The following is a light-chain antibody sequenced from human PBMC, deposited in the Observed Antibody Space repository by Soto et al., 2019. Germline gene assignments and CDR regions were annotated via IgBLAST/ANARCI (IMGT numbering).Light chain of an antibody. CDR2: GAS. J-gene: IGKJ5*01. CDR1: QTVTRSY. CDR3: QQRSNWPIT. Sequence: EIVLTQSPGTLSLSPGERATLSCRASQTVTRSYLAWYQQKPGQAPRLLIYGASTRATGIPARFSGSGSGTDFTLTISDVQPEDFAVYYCQQRSNWPITFGQGTRLEIK. V-gene: IGKV3D-20*02.